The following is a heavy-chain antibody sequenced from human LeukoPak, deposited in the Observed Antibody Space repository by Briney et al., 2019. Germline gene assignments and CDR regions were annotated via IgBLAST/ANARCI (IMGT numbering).Heavy chain of an antibody. V-gene: IGHV1-2*02. Sequence: ASVKVSCKASGYTFTGYHMHWVRQAPGQGLEYMGWINPNSDVTNYAQKFQGRVTMTRDTSIGTAYLDLSRLTSDDTAVYYCARDLYSSGWTDAFDIWGQGTMVTVSS. CDR2: INPNSDVT. D-gene: IGHD6-19*01. J-gene: IGHJ3*02. CDR3: ARDLYSSGWTDAFDI. CDR1: GYTFTGYH.